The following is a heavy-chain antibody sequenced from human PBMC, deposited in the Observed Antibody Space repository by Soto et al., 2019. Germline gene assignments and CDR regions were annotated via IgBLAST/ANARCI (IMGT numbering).Heavy chain of an antibody. D-gene: IGHD3-22*01. CDR3: VKDDGGYPSTAPH. CDR2: ISGSGDRT. V-gene: IGHV3-23*01. J-gene: IGHJ1*01. CDR1: GITISNYP. Sequence: EVQLLESGGGLVQPGGSLRLSGAASGITISNYPMSWVRQAPGKGLDWVSGISGSGDRTYYADSAKGRFTISKDISKNSLSLQLDNLGVEDTAVYFCVKDDGGYPSTAPHWGQGTLVTVSS.